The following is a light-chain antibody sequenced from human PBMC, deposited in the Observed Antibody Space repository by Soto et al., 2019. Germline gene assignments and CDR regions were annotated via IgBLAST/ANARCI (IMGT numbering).Light chain of an antibody. V-gene: IGLV1-51*01. CDR2: DDD. J-gene: IGLJ1*01. CDR3: GSWDSSLSAYV. Sequence: QSVLSQPPSVSAAPGQRVIMSCSGSSSNIGGNSVSWYQQLPGTAPKLLIYDDDQRPSGIPDRFSGSKSGTSATLGITGFQTGDEADYYCGSWDSSLSAYVFGTGTKVTVL. CDR1: SSNIGGNS.